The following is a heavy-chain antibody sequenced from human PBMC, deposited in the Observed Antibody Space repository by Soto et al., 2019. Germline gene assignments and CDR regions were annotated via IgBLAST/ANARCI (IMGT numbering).Heavy chain of an antibody. J-gene: IGHJ6*02. CDR2: IWYDGSNK. CDR1: GFTFSSYG. CDR3: AIDLAGKRRKALSYYGMDV. V-gene: IGHV3-33*01. Sequence: QVQLVESGGGVVQPGRSLRLSCAASGFTFSSYGMHWVRQAPSKGLEWVAVIWYDGSNKYYADSVKGRFTISRDNSKNTLYLQMNSLRAEDTAVYYCAIDLAGKRRKALSYYGMDVWGQGTTVTVSS.